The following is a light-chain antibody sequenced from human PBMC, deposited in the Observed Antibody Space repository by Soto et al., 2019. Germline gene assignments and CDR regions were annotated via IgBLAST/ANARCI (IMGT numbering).Light chain of an antibody. Sequence: EVVMTQSPGTLSVSLGESATLSCRASQSVDGYLAWYQQKPGQAPRLLIYGASIRAADVPARFSGSWSGTEFTLTINSLQSEDFAVYYCQQYDAWPLTFGGGTKVDIK. J-gene: IGKJ4*01. V-gene: IGKV3-15*01. CDR1: QSVDGY. CDR2: GAS. CDR3: QQYDAWPLT.